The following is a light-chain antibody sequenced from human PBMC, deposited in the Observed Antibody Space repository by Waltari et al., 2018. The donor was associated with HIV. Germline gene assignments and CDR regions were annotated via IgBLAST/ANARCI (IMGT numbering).Light chain of an antibody. CDR3: SSYTTSSTYV. Sequence: QSALPPPAAVSGAPGPSVTIPRPGTSPHLGASADVSWYQQHPGKAPKLMIYDLKDRPSGVSHRFSGSKSTTTASLTISGLQAEDEADYYCSSYTTSSTYVFGTGTKVTVL. J-gene: IGLJ1*01. V-gene: IGLV2-14*03. CDR2: DLK. CDR1: SPHLGASAD.